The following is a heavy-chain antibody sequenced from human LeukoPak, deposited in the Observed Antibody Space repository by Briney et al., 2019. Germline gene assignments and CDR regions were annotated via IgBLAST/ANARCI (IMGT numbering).Heavy chain of an antibody. V-gene: IGHV1-69*05. J-gene: IGHJ3*02. CDR2: IIPIFGTA. Sequence: GASVKVSCKASGGTFSSYAISWVRQAPGQGPEWMGGIIPIFGTANYAQKFQGRVTITTDESTSTAYMELSSLRSEDTAVYYCARAPHGYGDYVRAFDIWGQGTMVTVSS. CDR3: ARAPHGYGDYVRAFDI. CDR1: GGTFSSYA. D-gene: IGHD4-17*01.